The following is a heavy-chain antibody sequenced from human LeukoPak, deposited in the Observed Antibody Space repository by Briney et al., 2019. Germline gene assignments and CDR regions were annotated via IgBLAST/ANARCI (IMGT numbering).Heavy chain of an antibody. CDR3: ARDVYDSSGYYLDY. J-gene: IGHJ4*02. V-gene: IGHV4-61*02. Sequence: SQTLSLTCTVSGPSISSGRNCGRSIRQPAGKGLEWIVRMYPSGHTNYNPSLKSRVTIFVDTSKNQVYLKLSSVTAADTALYYCARDVYDSSGYYLDYWGQGTLVSVSS. CDR1: GPSISSGRNC. CDR2: MYPSGHT. D-gene: IGHD3-22*01.